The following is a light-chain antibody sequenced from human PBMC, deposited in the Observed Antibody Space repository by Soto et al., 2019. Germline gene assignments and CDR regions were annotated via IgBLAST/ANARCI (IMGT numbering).Light chain of an antibody. V-gene: IGKV1-5*03. CDR2: KTS. CDR1: QSIGSW. J-gene: IGKJ1*01. CDR3: QQYNVYSWT. Sequence: DTQITQSPSTLSASVGDRVIITCRASQSIGSWLAWYQQKPGKAPKLLIYKTSSLEKGVPARFGGSGSGTEFTLTISSLQPDDFATYYCQQYNVYSWTFGQGTKVDIK.